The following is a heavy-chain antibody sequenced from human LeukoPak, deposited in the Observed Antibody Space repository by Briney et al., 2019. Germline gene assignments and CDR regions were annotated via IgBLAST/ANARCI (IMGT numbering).Heavy chain of an antibody. J-gene: IGHJ4*02. CDR2: IGNNGGGI. D-gene: IGHD7-27*01. CDR1: GFTFSTYT. V-gene: IGHV3-23*01. Sequence: GGSLRLSCAASGFTFSTYTMYWVRHPPGKSLEWVSIIGNNGGGIHYADSVKGRFTISRDNFKNALYLQMNSLRVEDTAVYYCAIDPNWGTHSWGQGVLVTVSS. CDR3: AIDPNWGTHS.